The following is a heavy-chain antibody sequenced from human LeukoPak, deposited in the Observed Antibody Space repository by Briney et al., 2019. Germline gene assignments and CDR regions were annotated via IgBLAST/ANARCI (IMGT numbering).Heavy chain of an antibody. J-gene: IGHJ6*02. CDR1: GGSISSGGYY. V-gene: IGHV4-61*02. CDR2: IYTSGST. D-gene: IGHD5-18*01. Sequence: SETLSLTCTVSGGSISSGGYYWSWIRQPAGKGLEWIGRIYTSGSTNYNPSLKSRVTMSVDTSKNQFSLKLSSVTAADTAVYYCARGGRPSFNTAMVQSYYYYGMDVWGQGTTVTVSS. CDR3: ARGGRPSFNTAMVQSYYYYGMDV.